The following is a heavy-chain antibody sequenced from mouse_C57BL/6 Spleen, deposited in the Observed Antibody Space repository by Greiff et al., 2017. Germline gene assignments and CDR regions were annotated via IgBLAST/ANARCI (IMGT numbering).Heavy chain of an antibody. Sequence: EVQLQQSGAELVRPGASVKLSCTASGFNIKDYYMHWVKQRPEQGLEWIGRIDPEDGDTEYAPKFQGKATMTADTSSNTAYLQLSSLTSGDSAVYFCARRVVSTGYFDVWGTGTTVTVSS. J-gene: IGHJ1*03. CDR2: IDPEDGDT. CDR1: GFNIKDYY. CDR3: ARRVVSTGYFDV. D-gene: IGHD1-1*01. V-gene: IGHV14-1*01.